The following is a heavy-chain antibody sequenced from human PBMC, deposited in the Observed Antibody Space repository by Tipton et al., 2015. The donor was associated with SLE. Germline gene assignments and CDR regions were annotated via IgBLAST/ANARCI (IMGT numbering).Heavy chain of an antibody. D-gene: IGHD4/OR15-4a*01. Sequence: TLSLTCTVSGGSISSSSYYWGWIRQPPGKGLEWIGSIYYSGSTYYNPSLKSRVTISIDTSKNQFSLKLSSVTAADTAVYYCATVWWNRFYFDYWGQGTLVTVSS. J-gene: IGHJ4*02. CDR3: ATVWWNRFYFDY. CDR2: IYYSGST. CDR1: GGSISSSSYY. V-gene: IGHV4-39*07.